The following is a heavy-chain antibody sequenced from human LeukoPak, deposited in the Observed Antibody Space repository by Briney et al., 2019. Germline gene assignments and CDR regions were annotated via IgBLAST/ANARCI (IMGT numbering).Heavy chain of an antibody. V-gene: IGHV3-48*04. CDR3: ARLASSWRNDAFDI. D-gene: IGHD6-13*01. CDR1: GFTFSSYS. CDR2: ISSSGSTI. Sequence: GGSLRLSCAASGFTFSSYSMNWVRQAPGKGLEWVSYISSSGSTIYYADSVKGRFTISRDNAKNSLYLQMNSLRAEDTAVYYCARLASSWRNDAFDIWGQGTMVTVSS. J-gene: IGHJ3*02.